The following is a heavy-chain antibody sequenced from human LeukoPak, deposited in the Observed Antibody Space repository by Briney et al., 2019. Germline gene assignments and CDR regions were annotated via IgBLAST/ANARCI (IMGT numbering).Heavy chain of an antibody. CDR1: GFTFSSYA. Sequence: PGGSLRLSCAASGFTFSSYAMSWVRQAPGKGLEWVSAISGSGGSTYYADSVKGRFTISRDNSENTLYLQMNSLRAEDTAVYYCAKASGYSYGYYIDYWGQGTLVTASS. J-gene: IGHJ4*02. CDR2: ISGSGGST. CDR3: AKASGYSYGYYIDY. D-gene: IGHD5-18*01. V-gene: IGHV3-23*01.